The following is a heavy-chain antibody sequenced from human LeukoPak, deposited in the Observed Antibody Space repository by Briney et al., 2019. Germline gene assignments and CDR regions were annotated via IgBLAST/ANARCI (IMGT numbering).Heavy chain of an antibody. CDR3: ARDQEGFDY. V-gene: IGHV1-46*01. Sequence: ASVKVSCKASGGTFTSNYIHWVRQAPGQGLEWMGMIYPRDGSTSYAQKFQGRVTVTKDTSTSTVHMELSGLRSEDTAVYYCARDQEGFDYWGQGTLVTVSS. J-gene: IGHJ4*02. CDR1: GGTFTSNY. CDR2: IYPRDGST.